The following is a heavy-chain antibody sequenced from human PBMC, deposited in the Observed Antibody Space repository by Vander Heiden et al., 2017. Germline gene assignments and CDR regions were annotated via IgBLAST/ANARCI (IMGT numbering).Heavy chain of an antibody. CDR3: AKDQGGGIAVAGLGDY. V-gene: IGHV3-23*01. Sequence: EVQLLESGGGLVQHGGSLRLSCAASGFTFSSYAMSWVRQAPGKGLEWVSAIIGSGGSTYYADSVKGRFTISRDNSKNTLYLQMNSLRAEDTAVYYCAKDQGGGIAVAGLGDYWGQGTLVTVSS. CDR2: IIGSGGST. J-gene: IGHJ4*02. CDR1: GFTFSSYA. D-gene: IGHD6-19*01.